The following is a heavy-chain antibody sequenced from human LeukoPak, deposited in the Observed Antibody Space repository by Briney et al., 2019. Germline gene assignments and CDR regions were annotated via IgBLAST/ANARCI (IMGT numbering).Heavy chain of an antibody. Sequence: PGGSLRLSCAGSGFTFSSYSMNWVRQAPGKGLEWVSSISSGRTYIYYADSVKGRFTISRDNAQNSLYLQMNSLRAEDMAVYYCARGDGYGMDYWGQGTRVTVSS. J-gene: IGHJ4*02. CDR1: GFTFSSYS. D-gene: IGHD5-24*01. V-gene: IGHV3-21*01. CDR2: ISSGRTYI. CDR3: ARGDGYGMDY.